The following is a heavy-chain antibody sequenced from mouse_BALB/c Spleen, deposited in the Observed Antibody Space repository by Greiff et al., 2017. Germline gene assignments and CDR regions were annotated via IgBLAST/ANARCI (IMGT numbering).Heavy chain of an antibody. CDR2: ISSGGST. CDR3: AREGYYGRADY. Sequence: EVQVVESGGGLVKPGGSLKLSCAASGFTFSSYAMSWVRQTPEKRLEWVASISSGGSTYYPDSVKGRFTISRDNARNILYLQMSSLRSEDTAMYYCAREGYYGRADYWGQGTSVTVSS. CDR1: GFTFSSYA. D-gene: IGHD1-1*01. J-gene: IGHJ4*01. V-gene: IGHV5-6-5*01.